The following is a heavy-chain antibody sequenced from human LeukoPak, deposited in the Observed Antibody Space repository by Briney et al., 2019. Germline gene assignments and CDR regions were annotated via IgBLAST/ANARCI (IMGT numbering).Heavy chain of an antibody. CDR2: IYYSGST. CDR1: GGSISSYY. CDR3: ARGGAARLHFQN. V-gene: IGHV4-59*01. Sequence: SETLSLTCTVSGGSISSYYWSWIRQPPGKGLEWIGYIYYSGSTNYNPSLQSRVTVSVDTSKNQFSLNLNSVTAADTAVYYCARGGAARLHFQNWGQGTLVTVSS. D-gene: IGHD6-6*01. J-gene: IGHJ1*01.